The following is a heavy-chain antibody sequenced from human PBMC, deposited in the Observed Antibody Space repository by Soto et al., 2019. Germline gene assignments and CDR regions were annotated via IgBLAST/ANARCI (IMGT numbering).Heavy chain of an antibody. CDR1: GFTFSSYW. D-gene: IGHD6-13*01. V-gene: IGHV3-7*01. CDR3: ARLVAAADYFDY. J-gene: IGHJ4*02. CDR2: IKQDGSEK. Sequence: GGSLRLSCAACGFTFSSYWMSWVRQAPGKGLEWVANIKQDGSEKYYVDSVKGRFTISRDNAKNSLYLQMNSLRAEDTAVYYCARLVAAADYFDYWGQGTLVTVSS.